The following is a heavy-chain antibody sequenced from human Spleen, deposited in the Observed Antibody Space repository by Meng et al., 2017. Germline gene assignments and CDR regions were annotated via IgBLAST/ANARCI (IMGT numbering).Heavy chain of an antibody. V-gene: IGHV4-59*01. CDR2: IYYSGST. CDR1: GGSISSYY. Sequence: SETLSLTCTVSGGSISSYYWSWIRQPPGKGLEWIGYIYYSGSTNYNPSPKSRVTISVDTSKNQFSLKLSSVTAADTAVYYCARDRVGFDYWGQGTLVTVSS. D-gene: IGHD1-26*01. CDR3: ARDRVGFDY. J-gene: IGHJ4*02.